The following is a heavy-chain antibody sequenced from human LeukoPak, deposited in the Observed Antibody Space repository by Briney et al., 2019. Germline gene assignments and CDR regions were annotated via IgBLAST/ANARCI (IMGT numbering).Heavy chain of an antibody. D-gene: IGHD1-26*01. CDR3: AKGRGWEASYYYYYMDV. Sequence: QPGGSLRLSCAASGFTFSSYEMNWVRQAPGKGLEWVAFIRYDGSNKYYTDSVKGRFTISRDNSKNTLYLQMNSLRAEDTAVYYCAKGRGWEASYYYYYMDVWGKGTTVTISS. CDR1: GFTFSSYE. V-gene: IGHV3-30*02. J-gene: IGHJ6*03. CDR2: IRYDGSNK.